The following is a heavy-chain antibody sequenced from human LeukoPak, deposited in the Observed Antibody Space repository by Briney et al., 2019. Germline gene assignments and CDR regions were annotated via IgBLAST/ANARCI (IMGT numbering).Heavy chain of an antibody. Sequence: SETLSLTCTVSGGSISSYYWSWIRQPAGKGLEWIGRIYTDGSTNYNPSLKSRVTMSVDTSKNQFSLKLSSVTAADTAVYYCARYSIETPYYYYYYMDVWGKGTTVTVSS. J-gene: IGHJ6*03. CDR2: IYTDGST. D-gene: IGHD4-11*01. V-gene: IGHV4-4*07. CDR3: ARYSIETPYYYYYYMDV. CDR1: GGSISSYY.